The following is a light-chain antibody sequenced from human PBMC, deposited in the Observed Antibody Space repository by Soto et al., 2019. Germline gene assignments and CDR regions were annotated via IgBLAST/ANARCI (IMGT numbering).Light chain of an antibody. CDR2: TTS. Sequence: EIVMTQSPATLSVSPGERATLSCRASQSVSSYLAWYHQKPGQPPRLLIYTTSSRATGIPARFSGSGSGTEFTLTISSLQSEDFAVYYCQQFKSWPYTFGQGTKLEIK. CDR1: QSVSSY. CDR3: QQFKSWPYT. V-gene: IGKV3-15*01. J-gene: IGKJ2*01.